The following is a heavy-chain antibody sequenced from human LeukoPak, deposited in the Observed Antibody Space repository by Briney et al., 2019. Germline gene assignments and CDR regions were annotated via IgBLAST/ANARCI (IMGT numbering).Heavy chain of an antibody. CDR2: INHSGST. D-gene: IGHD3-16*01. J-gene: IGHJ4*02. CDR1: GGSFSDYY. V-gene: IGHV4-34*01. Sequence: SETLSLTCAVYGGSFSDYYWSWIRQPPGKGLEWIGEINHSGSTNYNPSLKSRVTISVDTSKNQFSLKLSSVTAADTAVYYCARVPAERGGAVYFDYWGQGTLVTVSS. CDR3: ARVPAERGGAVYFDY.